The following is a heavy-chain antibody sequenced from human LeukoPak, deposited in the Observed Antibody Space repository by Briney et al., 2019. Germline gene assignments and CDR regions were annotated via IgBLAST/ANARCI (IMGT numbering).Heavy chain of an antibody. CDR1: GFTFSDYG. J-gene: IGHJ5*02. CDR3: AKSRGGSFPGGFDP. V-gene: IGHV3-30*02. Sequence: GGSLRLSCAASGFTFSDYGMHWVRQAPGKGLEWVAFIRDDGSNKYYADSVKGRFTISRDNSKNTLYLQMNSLRVEDTAIYYCAKSRGGSFPGGFDPWGHGTLVTISS. CDR2: IRDDGSNK. D-gene: IGHD3-10*01.